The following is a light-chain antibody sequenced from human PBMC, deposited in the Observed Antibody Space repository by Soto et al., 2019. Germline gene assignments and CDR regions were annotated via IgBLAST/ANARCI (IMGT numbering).Light chain of an antibody. CDR3: SSFAGSNHFEVV. J-gene: IGLJ2*01. V-gene: IGLV2-8*01. CDR1: ATDVGGYNF. CDR2: EVS. Sequence: QSALTQPPSASGSPGQSVTISCTGTATDVGGYNFVSWYQQRPGKAPKLIIYEVSKRPSGVPDRFSGSKSANTASLTVSGRQDDDEAAYYCSSFAGSNHFEVVFGGGTKLTVL.